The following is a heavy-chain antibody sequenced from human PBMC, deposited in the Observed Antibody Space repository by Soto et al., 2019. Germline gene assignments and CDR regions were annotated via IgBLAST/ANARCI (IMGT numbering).Heavy chain of an antibody. CDR2: IYHAGST. Sequence: QVQLQESGPRLVKPSGTLSLTCTVSGGSITNSNWWSWVRLPPAKGLEWIGDIYHAGSTKYNPSLERPVTMCVDTSNHQFALTLTSVTAAATAVYFCARGRPIVGNTTPLDSWGQGTLVTVS. CDR1: GGSITNSNW. D-gene: IGHD2-21*01. J-gene: IGHJ4*02. V-gene: IGHV4-4*02. CDR3: ARGRPIVGNTTPLDS.